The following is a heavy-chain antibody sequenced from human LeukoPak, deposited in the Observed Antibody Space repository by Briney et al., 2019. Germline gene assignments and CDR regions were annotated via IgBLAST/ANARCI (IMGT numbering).Heavy chain of an antibody. CDR2: ISGSGSHT. J-gene: IGHJ4*02. D-gene: IGHD3-10*01. CDR3: AREGSMVRGAADY. V-gene: IGHV3-23*01. Sequence: GGSLRLSCAASGFTFTTYGMNWVRQAPGKGLEWVSSISGSGSHTYYADSVKGRLTTSRDNSKNTLYLQMNSLRAEDTAVYYCAREGSMVRGAADYWGQGTLVTVSS. CDR1: GFTFTTYG.